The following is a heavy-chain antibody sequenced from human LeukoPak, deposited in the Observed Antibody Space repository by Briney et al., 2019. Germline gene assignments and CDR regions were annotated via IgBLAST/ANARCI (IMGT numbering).Heavy chain of an antibody. CDR3: ARLMRYYDFWSGDYYGMDV. V-gene: IGHV1-2*02. J-gene: IGHJ6*02. CDR2: INPNSGGT. Sequence: ASVKVSCKASGYTFTGYYMHWVRQAPGQGLEWMGWINPNSGGTNYPQKFQGRVTMTRDTSIITAYMELSRLKSEYTDVYYCARLMRYYDFWSGDYYGMDVWGQGTTVTVSS. CDR1: GYTFTGYY. D-gene: IGHD3-3*01.